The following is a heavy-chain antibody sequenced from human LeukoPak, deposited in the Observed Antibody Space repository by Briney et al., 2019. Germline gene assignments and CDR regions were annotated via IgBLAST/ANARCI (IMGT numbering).Heavy chain of an antibody. J-gene: IGHJ4*02. Sequence: GGSLRLSCAASGFTVRNTYMTWVRQAPGKGLEWVSVIYSGGNTYYADSVKGRLTTSRDNSKNTLFLQMNSLRAEDTAVYFCARGGSVGSYYYFDYWGQGTLVTVSS. V-gene: IGHV3-53*01. CDR1: GFTVRNTY. D-gene: IGHD1-26*01. CDR2: IYSGGNT. CDR3: ARGGSVGSYYYFDY.